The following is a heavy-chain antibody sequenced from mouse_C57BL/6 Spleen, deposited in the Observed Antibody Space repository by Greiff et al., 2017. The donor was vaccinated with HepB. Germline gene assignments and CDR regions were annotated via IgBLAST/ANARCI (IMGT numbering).Heavy chain of an antibody. D-gene: IGHD2-5*01. CDR3: AGTYYSTPYAMDY. V-gene: IGHV2-2*01. J-gene: IGHJ4*01. CDR1: GFSLTSYG. Sequence: VQRVESGPGLVQPSQSLSITCTVSGFSLTSYGVHWVRQSPGKGLEWLGVIWSGGSADYNAAFISRLSISKDNSKSQVFFKMNSLQADDTAIYYCAGTYYSTPYAMDYWGQGTSVTVSS. CDR2: IWSGGSA.